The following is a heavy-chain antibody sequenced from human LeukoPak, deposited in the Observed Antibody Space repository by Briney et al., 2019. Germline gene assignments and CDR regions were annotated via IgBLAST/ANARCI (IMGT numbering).Heavy chain of an antibody. V-gene: IGHV4-4*07. J-gene: IGHJ5*02. Sequence: SETLSLTCTVSGGSISSYYWSWIRQPAGKGLEWIGRIYTSGSTNYNPSLKSRVTMSVDTSKNQFSLKLSSVTAADTALYYCARDYSSSWYGGFDPWGQGTLVTVSS. CDR1: GGSISSYY. D-gene: IGHD6-13*01. CDR2: IYTSGST. CDR3: ARDYSSSWYGGFDP.